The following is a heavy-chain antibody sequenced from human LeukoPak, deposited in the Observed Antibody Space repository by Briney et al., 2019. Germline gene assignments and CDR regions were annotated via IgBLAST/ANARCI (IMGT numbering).Heavy chain of an antibody. D-gene: IGHD5-18*01. J-gene: IGHJ4*02. CDR3: AKDDRIQTRRYSYNY. CDR2: ISGSGGST. Sequence: GGSLRLSCAASGFTFSDYWMHWVRQAPGKGLEWVSTISGSGGSTYYADSVKGRFTISRDNSKNTLYLQMNSLRAEDTAVYYCAKDDRIQTRRYSYNYWGQGTLVTVSS. CDR1: GFTFSDYW. V-gene: IGHV3-23*01.